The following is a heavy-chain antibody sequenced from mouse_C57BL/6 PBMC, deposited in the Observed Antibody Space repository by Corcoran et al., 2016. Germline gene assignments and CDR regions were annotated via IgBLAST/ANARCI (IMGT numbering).Heavy chain of an antibody. V-gene: IGHV1-80*01. J-gene: IGHJ3*01. Sequence: QVQLQQSGAELVKPGASVKISCKASGYAFSSYWMNWVKQRPGKGLEWIGQIYPGDGDTNYNGKFKGKATLTADKSSSTAYMQLSSLTSEDSAVYFCTRQGSPTGFAYWGQGTLVTVSA. CDR1: GYAFSSYW. CDR3: TRQGSPTGFAY. CDR2: IYPGDGDT.